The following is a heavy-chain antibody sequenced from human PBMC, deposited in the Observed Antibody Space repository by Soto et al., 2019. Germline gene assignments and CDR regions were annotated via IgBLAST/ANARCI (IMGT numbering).Heavy chain of an antibody. Sequence: EVQLVESGGGVVRPGGSLRLSCAASGFTFDDYGMSWVRQAPGKWLEWVSGINWNGGSTGYADSVKGRFTISRDNAKNSLYLQMNSLRDEDTALYYCARDWLRPYYDFWRGYDSVWYFDLWGRGTLVTVSS. D-gene: IGHD3-3*01. J-gene: IGHJ2*01. V-gene: IGHV3-20*04. CDR1: GFTFDDYG. CDR2: INWNGGST. CDR3: ARDWLRPYYDFWRGYDSVWYFDL.